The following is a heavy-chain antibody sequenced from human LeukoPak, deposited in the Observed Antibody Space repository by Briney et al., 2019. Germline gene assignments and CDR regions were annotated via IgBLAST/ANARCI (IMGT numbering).Heavy chain of an antibody. J-gene: IGHJ4*02. CDR2: IKSDGITI. Sequence: QTSETLSLTCTVSGGSINSGGYYWSWVRQAPGKGLVWVSRIKSDGITITYADSVKGRFTISRDNAKNTLYLQMNSLRAEDTAVYYCLRDLNWSLDQWGQGTLVTVSS. CDR3: LRDLNWSLDQ. V-gene: IGHV3-74*01. CDR1: GGSINSGGYY. D-gene: IGHD1-20*01.